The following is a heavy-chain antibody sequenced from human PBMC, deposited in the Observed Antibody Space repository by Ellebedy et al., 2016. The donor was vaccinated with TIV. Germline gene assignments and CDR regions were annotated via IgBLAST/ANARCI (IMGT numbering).Heavy chain of an antibody. CDR1: GFTVSDQY. V-gene: IGHV3-72*01. D-gene: IGHD4-23*01. CDR2: TRNRANSYTT. J-gene: IGHJ4*02. CDR3: ARDAAGNGGKLDY. Sequence: GESLKISCAASGFTVSDQYMDWVRQAPGKGLEWVGHTRNRANSYTTEYAASVEGRFTISRDSSKNTLYLQMNSLRAEDTAVYYCARDAAGNGGKLDYWGQGALVTVSS.